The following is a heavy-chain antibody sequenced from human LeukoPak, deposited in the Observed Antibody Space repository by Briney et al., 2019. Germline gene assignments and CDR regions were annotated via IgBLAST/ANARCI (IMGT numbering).Heavy chain of an antibody. V-gene: IGHV3-21*01. CDR1: GFTFSSYS. CDR2: ISSSSSYI. Sequence: GGSLRLSCAASGFTFSSYSINWVRQAPGKGLEWVSSISSSSSYIYYADSVKGRFTISRDNAKNSLYLQMNSLRAEDTAVYYCARSIRGYSYGYVRWGQGTLVTVSS. D-gene: IGHD5-18*01. CDR3: ARSIRGYSYGYVR. J-gene: IGHJ4*02.